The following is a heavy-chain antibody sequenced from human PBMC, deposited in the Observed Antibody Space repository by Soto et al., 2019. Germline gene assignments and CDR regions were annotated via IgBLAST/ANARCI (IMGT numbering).Heavy chain of an antibody. J-gene: IGHJ4*02. Sequence: SETLSLTCAVSGGSFSGYYCSWIRQPPGKGLEWIGEINHSGSTNYNPSLKSRVTISVYTSKNQVSLKLSSVTAADTAVYYCARGSLWLGQFLCGEYWGQGTLVTVSS. D-gene: IGHD3-10*01. CDR3: ARGSLWLGQFLCGEY. V-gene: IGHV4-34*01. CDR2: INHSGST. CDR1: GGSFSGYY.